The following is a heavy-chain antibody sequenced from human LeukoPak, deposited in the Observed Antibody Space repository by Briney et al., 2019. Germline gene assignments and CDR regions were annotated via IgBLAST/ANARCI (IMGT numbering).Heavy chain of an antibody. D-gene: IGHD3-22*01. J-gene: IGHJ4*02. CDR3: ARFRYYYDSSGLGRNY. CDR1: GGSISSGGYY. Sequence: SQTLSLTCTVSGGSISSGGYYWSWIRQHPGTGLEWIGYIYYSGSTYYNPSLKSRVTISVDTSKNQFSLKLSSVTAADTAVYYRARFRYYYDSSGLGRNYWGQGTLVTVSS. V-gene: IGHV4-31*03. CDR2: IYYSGST.